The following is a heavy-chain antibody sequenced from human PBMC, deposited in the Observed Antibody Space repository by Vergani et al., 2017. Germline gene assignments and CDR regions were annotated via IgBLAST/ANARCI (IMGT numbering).Heavy chain of an antibody. CDR2: INHSGRT. Sequence: QVQLQQWGAGLLKPSETLSLTCAVYGGSFSGYYWSWIRQPPGKGLEWIGEINHSGRTNYNPSLKSRVTISVDTSKNQFSLKLSSVTAADTAVYYCARGTRYYGSGRYYGMDGWGQGTTVTVSS. CDR1: GGSFSGYY. V-gene: IGHV4-34*01. J-gene: IGHJ6*02. D-gene: IGHD3-10*01. CDR3: ARGTRYYGSGRYYGMDG.